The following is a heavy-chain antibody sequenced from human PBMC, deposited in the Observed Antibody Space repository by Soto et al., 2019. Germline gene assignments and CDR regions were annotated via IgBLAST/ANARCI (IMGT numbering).Heavy chain of an antibody. CDR1: GYTFSSYV. V-gene: IGHV1-8*01. J-gene: IGHJ6*02. Sequence: ASVKVACKAAGYTFSSYVISWGRLATGQGPEWMGWMNPNSGNTGYAQKFQGRVTMTRNTSISTAYMELSSLRSEDTAVYYCARGPYYYGSGSYPEYYYYYYGMDVWAQGTTVTVSS. CDR2: MNPNSGNT. D-gene: IGHD3-10*01. CDR3: ARGPYYYGSGSYPEYYYYYYGMDV.